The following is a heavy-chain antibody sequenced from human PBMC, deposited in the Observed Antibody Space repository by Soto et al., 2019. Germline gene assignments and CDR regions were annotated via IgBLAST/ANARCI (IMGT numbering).Heavy chain of an antibody. J-gene: IGHJ4*02. D-gene: IGHD1-26*01. CDR1: GGSFSGYY. V-gene: IGHV4-34*01. CDR2: INHSGST. CDR3: ARDRELLRGAQNFDY. Sequence: QVQLQQWGAGLLKPSETLSLTCAVYGGSFSGYYWSWIRQPPGKGLEWIGEINHSGSTNYNPSLKSRVTISVDTSKNHFSLTLSAVTAADTAVYYCARDRELLRGAQNFDYWGQGTLVTVSS.